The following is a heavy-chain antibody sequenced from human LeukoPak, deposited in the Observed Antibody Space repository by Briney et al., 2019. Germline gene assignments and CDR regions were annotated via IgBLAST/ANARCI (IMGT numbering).Heavy chain of an antibody. J-gene: IGHJ4*02. CDR2: INHSGST. CDR3: ARGRGYSYGRGYYFDY. CDR1: GGSFSGYY. D-gene: IGHD5-18*01. Sequence: PSETLSLTCAVYGGSFSGYYWSWIRRPPGKGLEWIGEINHSGSTNYNPSLKSRVTISVDTSKNQFSLKLSSVTAADTAVYYCARGRGYSYGRGYYFDYWGQGTLVTVSS. V-gene: IGHV4-34*01.